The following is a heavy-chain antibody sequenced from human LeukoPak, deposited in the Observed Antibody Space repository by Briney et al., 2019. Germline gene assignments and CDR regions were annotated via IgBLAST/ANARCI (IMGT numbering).Heavy chain of an antibody. Sequence: GGSLRLSCAASGFTFSSYSMNWVRQAPGQRLEWVSSFTSGSSYIYYADSVKGRFTISRDNAKNSLYLQMNSLRAEDTAVYCCARDGRLWFGEGYFDYWGQGTLVTVSS. CDR2: FTSGSSYI. J-gene: IGHJ4*01. D-gene: IGHD3-10*01. CDR1: GFTFSSYS. V-gene: IGHV3-21*01. CDR3: ARDGRLWFGEGYFDY.